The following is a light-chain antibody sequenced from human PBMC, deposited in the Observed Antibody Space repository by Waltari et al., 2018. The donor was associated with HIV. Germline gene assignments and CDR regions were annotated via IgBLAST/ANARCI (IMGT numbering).Light chain of an antibody. J-gene: IGKJ2*01. CDR2: GAY. CDR1: QGISGN. Sequence: EIVMTQSPVTLSVSPGERATLSCRANQGISGNLAWYQQKPGQAPRLLIYGAYTRANDIPARFSGSGSGTEFTLNNSSLQSEDYAVYYCPQYNKWPRTFGKGTKLEIK. CDR3: PQYNKWPRT. V-gene: IGKV3-15*01.